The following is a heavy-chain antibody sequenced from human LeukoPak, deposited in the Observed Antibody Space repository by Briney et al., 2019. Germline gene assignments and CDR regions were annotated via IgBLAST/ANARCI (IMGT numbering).Heavy chain of an antibody. V-gene: IGHV1-2*02. J-gene: IGHJ4*02. Sequence: GASVKVSCKASGYTFTSYDINWVRQAPGQGLEWMGWINPNSGGTNYAQKFQGRVTMTRDTSISTAYMELSRLRSDDTAVYYCARDPPYSPYYFDYWGQGTLVTVSS. CDR3: ARDPPYSPYYFDY. D-gene: IGHD1-26*01. CDR1: GYTFTSYD. CDR2: INPNSGGT.